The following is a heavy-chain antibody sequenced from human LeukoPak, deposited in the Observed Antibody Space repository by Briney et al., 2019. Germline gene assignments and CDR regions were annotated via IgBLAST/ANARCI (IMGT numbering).Heavy chain of an antibody. Sequence: GRSLRLSCAASGFTFSSYAMHWVRQAPGKGLEWVAVISYDGSNKYCADSVKGRFTISRDNSKNTLYLQMNSLRAEDTAVYYCARDSHYYDSSGYYRGYFDYWGQGTLVTVSS. D-gene: IGHD3-22*01. J-gene: IGHJ4*02. CDR2: ISYDGSNK. CDR3: ARDSHYYDSSGYYRGYFDY. CDR1: GFTFSSYA. V-gene: IGHV3-30*04.